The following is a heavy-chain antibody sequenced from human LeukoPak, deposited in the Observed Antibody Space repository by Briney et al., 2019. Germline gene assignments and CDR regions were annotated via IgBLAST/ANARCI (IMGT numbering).Heavy chain of an antibody. CDR2: INQDGSAK. J-gene: IGHJ4*02. D-gene: IGHD1-26*01. V-gene: IGHV3-7*01. CDR1: GFTFNYSW. CDR3: ARDKIVGPTLLDY. Sequence: GGSLRLSCAASGFTFNYSWMSWVRQAPGKGLEWVANINQDGSAKYYVDSLKGRFTISRDNAKNSLYLQVNSLRAEDTAVYYCARDKIVGPTLLDYWGQGTLVTVSS.